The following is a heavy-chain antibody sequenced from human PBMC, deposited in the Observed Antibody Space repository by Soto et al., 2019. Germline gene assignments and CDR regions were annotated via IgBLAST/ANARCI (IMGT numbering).Heavy chain of an antibody. CDR1: GGSIGSFY. Sequence: PSETLSLTCTVSGGSIGSFYWTWIRQPAGKGLEWIGRIYTSGSTNFNPSLGSRVTMSVDTSKNQFSLKLSSVTAADTAVYYCARALVGGPFDFWGQGTLVTVS. J-gene: IGHJ4*02. V-gene: IGHV4-4*07. CDR3: ARALVGGPFDF. CDR2: IYTSGST. D-gene: IGHD1-26*01.